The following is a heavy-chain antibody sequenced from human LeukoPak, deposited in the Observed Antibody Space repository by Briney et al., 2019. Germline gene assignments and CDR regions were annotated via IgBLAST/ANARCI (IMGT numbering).Heavy chain of an antibody. V-gene: IGHV1-69*13. CDR1: GGTFSSYA. CDR3: ARMTRNDYSNYVRGWYFDL. J-gene: IGHJ2*01. Sequence: VASVKVSCKASGGTFSSYAISWVRQAPGQGLEWMGGIIPIFGTANYAQKFQGRVTITADESTSTAYMELSSLRSEDTAVYYCARMTRNDYSNYVRGWYFDLWGRGTLVTVSS. CDR2: IIPIFGTA. D-gene: IGHD4-11*01.